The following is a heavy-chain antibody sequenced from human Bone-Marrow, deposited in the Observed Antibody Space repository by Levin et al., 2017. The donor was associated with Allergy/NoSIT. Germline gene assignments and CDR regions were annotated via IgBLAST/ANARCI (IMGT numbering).Heavy chain of an antibody. J-gene: IGHJ4*02. CDR2: IYWDDDK. D-gene: IGHD3-3*01. CDR3: ALTPEIFGVVISRPYYFDY. Sequence: SGPTLVKPTQTLTLTCTFSGFSLSTSGVGAGWIRQPPGKALEWLALIYWDDDKRYSPSLKSRLTITKDTSKNQVVLTMTNMDPVDTATYYCALTPEIFGVVISRPYYFDYWGQGTLVTVSS. CDR1: GFSLSTSGVG. V-gene: IGHV2-5*02.